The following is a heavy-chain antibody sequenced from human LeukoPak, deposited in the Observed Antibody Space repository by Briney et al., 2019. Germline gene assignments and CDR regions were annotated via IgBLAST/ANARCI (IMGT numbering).Heavy chain of an antibody. J-gene: IGHJ4*02. CDR1: GFTFSSYG. CDR3: AKAGDIVVAGYFDY. D-gene: IGHD2-2*01. V-gene: IGHV3-30*18. CDR2: ISYDGSNK. Sequence: PGGSLRLSCAASGFTFSSYGMHWVRQAPAKGLEWVAVISYDGSNKYYADSVKGRFTISRDNSKNTLYLQMNSLRAEDTAVYYCAKAGDIVVAGYFDYWGQGTLVTVSS.